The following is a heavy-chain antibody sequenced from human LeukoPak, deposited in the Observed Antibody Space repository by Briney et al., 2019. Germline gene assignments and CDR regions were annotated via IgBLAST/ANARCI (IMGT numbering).Heavy chain of an antibody. CDR3: ARGPVRGVIMPFFDY. J-gene: IGHJ4*02. CDR1: GFTSSSYA. D-gene: IGHD3-10*01. CDR2: IYSGGST. Sequence: GGSLRLSCAAAGFTSSSYAMTWVRQAPGKGLEWVSVIYSGGSTYYADSVKGRFTISRDNSKNTLYLQMNSLRAEDTAVYYCARGPVRGVIMPFFDYWGQGTLVTVSS. V-gene: IGHV3-66*01.